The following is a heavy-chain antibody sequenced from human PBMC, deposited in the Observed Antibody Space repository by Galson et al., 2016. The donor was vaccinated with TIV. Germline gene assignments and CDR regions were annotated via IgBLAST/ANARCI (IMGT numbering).Heavy chain of an antibody. D-gene: IGHD3-22*01. CDR3: TKDADATSMIVVAAS. V-gene: IGHV3-30*18. J-gene: IGHJ5*02. CDR1: GFTFSSHG. CDR2: ISYDEKYK. Sequence: SLRLSCAASGFTFSSHGIHWVRQAPGKGLEWVAVISYDEKYKHYADSVKGRFTISRDNSRNTLYLQMNSLKVEDTAVYYCTKDADATSMIVVAASWGQGALVTVTS.